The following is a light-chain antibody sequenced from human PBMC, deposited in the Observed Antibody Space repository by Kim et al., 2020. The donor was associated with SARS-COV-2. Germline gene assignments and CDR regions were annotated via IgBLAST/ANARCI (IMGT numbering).Light chain of an antibody. CDR3: QQYYSTPPS. Sequence: DIVTTQSPDSLAVSLGERATLNCKSSQTVLYNSNNKNYLAWYQQKPGQAPKLLIYWASIRESGVSDRFSGSGSETDFTLTISSLQAEDVAVYYCQQYYSTPPSFGQGTKLEIK. CDR2: WAS. CDR1: QTVLYNSNNKNY. V-gene: IGKV4-1*01. J-gene: IGKJ2*03.